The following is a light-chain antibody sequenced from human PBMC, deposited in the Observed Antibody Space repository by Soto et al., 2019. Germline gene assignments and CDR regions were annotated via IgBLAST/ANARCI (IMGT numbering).Light chain of an antibody. V-gene: IGLV2-23*02. J-gene: IGLJ1*01. CDR2: EVT. Sequence: QSALTQPAFVSGSPGQSITISCTGTSSDIGSYNLVSWYQQHPGRAPKLIIYEVTERPSGVSNRFSGSKSGNLASLTISGLQAEDEADYYCCSYAGSSTMDVFGAGTKLTVL. CDR1: SSDIGSYNL. CDR3: CSYAGSSTMDV.